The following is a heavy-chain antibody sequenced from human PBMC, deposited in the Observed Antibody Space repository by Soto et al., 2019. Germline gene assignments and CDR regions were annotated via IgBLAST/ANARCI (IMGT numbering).Heavy chain of an antibody. CDR2: ISYDGSNK. CDR3: PQHPYGIKVVYSSSSSPDY. CDR1: GFSFIRYG. Sequence: LSCASSGFSFIRYGMHCVLQFPVKGLESLAVISYDGSNKYYADSVKGRFTISRDNSKNTLYLHMNSLRAEDTAVYSCPQHPYGIKVVYSSSSSPDYWGPGTLLTDSS. J-gene: IGHJ4*02. D-gene: IGHD6-13*01. V-gene: IGHV3-30*18.